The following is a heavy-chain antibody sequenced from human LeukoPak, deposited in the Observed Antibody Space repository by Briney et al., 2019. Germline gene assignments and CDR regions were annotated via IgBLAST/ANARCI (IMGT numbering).Heavy chain of an antibody. CDR3: ARVHGGYPFDH. J-gene: IGHJ4*02. V-gene: IGHV4-39*07. CDR2: IYNSGST. CDR1: GGSISSGAYY. D-gene: IGHD2-15*01. Sequence: SETLSLTCTVSGGSISSGAYYWGWIRQPPGKGLECIGSIYNSGSTYYNPSLKSRVTISVDMSKNQFSLKLNSVTAADTAMYYCARVHGGYPFDHWGQGTLVTVSS.